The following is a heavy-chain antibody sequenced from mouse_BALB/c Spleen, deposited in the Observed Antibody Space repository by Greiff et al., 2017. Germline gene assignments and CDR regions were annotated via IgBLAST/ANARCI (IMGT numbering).Heavy chain of an antibody. D-gene: IGHD2-2*01. CDR2: INPGSGGT. V-gene: IGHV1-54*01. J-gene: IGHJ1*01. CDR1: GYAFTNYL. CDR3: AREGGYDGYWYFDV. Sequence: QVQLKQSGAELVRPGTSVKVSCKASGYAFTNYLIEWVKQRPGQGLEWIGVINPGSGGTNYNEKFKGKATLTADKSSSTAYMQLSSLTSDDSAVYFCAREGGYDGYWYFDVWGAGTTVTVSS.